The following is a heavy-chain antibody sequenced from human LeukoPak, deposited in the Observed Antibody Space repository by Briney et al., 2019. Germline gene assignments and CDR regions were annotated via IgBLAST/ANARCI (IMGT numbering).Heavy chain of an antibody. V-gene: IGHV4-34*01. Sequence: ETLSLTCAVYGGSFSGYYWSWIRQPPGKGLEWIGEINHSGSTNYNPSLKSRVTISVDTSKNQFSLKLSSVTAADTAVYYCARAHGSSSRIYYYYYYMDVWGKGTTVTVSS. CDR1: GGSFSGYY. CDR3: ARAHGSSSRIYYYYYYMDV. CDR2: INHSGST. J-gene: IGHJ6*03. D-gene: IGHD6-6*01.